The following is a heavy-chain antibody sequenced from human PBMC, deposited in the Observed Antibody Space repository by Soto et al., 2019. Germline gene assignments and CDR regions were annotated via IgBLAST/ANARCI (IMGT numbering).Heavy chain of an antibody. CDR1: GGSVSSGNYY. CDR2: IYYSGGT. Sequence: SETLSLTCTVSGGSVSSGNYYWSWIRQPPGKGLEWIGYIYYSGGTNYNPSLKSRVTISLDTSKNQFSLKLNSVTAADTAVYYCARAPVVTKYFDYWGQGALVTVSS. CDR3: ARAPVVTKYFDY. D-gene: IGHD2-15*01. J-gene: IGHJ4*02. V-gene: IGHV4-61*01.